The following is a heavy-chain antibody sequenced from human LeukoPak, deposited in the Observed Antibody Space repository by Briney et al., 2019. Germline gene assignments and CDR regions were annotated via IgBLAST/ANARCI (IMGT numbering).Heavy chain of an antibody. D-gene: IGHD3-22*01. CDR2: ISSGGGST. V-gene: IGHV3-64D*06. CDR3: VKTTSSYYYDY. Sequence: GGSLRLSCSASGFTFSTFAMHWVRQAPGERLEYVSAISSGGGSTYYADSVEGRFTISRDNSKSTLYLQMSSLRADDTAVYYCVKTTSSYYYDYWGQGTLVTASS. J-gene: IGHJ4*02. CDR1: GFTFSTFA.